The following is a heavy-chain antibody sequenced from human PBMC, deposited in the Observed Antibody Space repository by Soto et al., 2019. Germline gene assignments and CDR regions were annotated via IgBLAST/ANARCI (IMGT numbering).Heavy chain of an antibody. J-gene: IGHJ4*02. Sequence: EVQLVESGGGLVQPGGSLRLSCAASGFTFSSYSMNWVRQAPGKGLEWVSYISSSSSTIYYADSVKGRFTISRDNAKNSLYLQMNSLRDEDTAVYYCARDRSYGDRAVPYYFDYWGQGTLVTVSS. V-gene: IGHV3-48*02. CDR2: ISSSSSTI. CDR3: ARDRSYGDRAVPYYFDY. CDR1: GFTFSSYS. D-gene: IGHD4-17*01.